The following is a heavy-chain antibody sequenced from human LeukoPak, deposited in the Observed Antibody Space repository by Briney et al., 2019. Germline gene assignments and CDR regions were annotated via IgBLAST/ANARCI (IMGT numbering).Heavy chain of an antibody. CDR1: GYTFTSYA. CDR3: AADGTD. Sequence: SVKVSCKASGYTFTSYAINWVRQAPGQGLEWMGGIIPRLGTTRYIEKFQGRITITTDESTTTAYMELTSLRSEDTAVYYCAADGTDWGQGTLVTVSS. J-gene: IGHJ4*02. V-gene: IGHV1-69*05. CDR2: IIPRLGTT.